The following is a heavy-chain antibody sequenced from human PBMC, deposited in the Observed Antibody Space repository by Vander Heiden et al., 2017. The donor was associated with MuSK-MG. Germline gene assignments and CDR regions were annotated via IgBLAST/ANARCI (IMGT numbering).Heavy chain of an antibody. J-gene: IGHJ4*02. CDR3: VRGRTSGHDPDDY. V-gene: IGHV3-30-3*01. Sequence: QVQLVASGGGVVQPGRSLRLSCAASGFRFSGYALHWGRQAAGKGPEWVAVISYDGSNKYYADSVKGRSTISRDNSKNTLNLQMNSLRAEDTAVYYCVRGRTSGHDPDDYWGQGTLVTVSS. D-gene: IGHD5-12*01. CDR1: GFRFSGYA. CDR2: ISYDGSNK.